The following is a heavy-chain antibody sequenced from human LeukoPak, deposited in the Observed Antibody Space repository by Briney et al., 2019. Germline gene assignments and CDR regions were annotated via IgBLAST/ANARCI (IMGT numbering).Heavy chain of an antibody. CDR2: LSAAGGGT. Sequence: QPGGSLRLSCAASGFTFSRYPMSWVRQAPGKGLEWVSTLSAAGGGTYYADSVKGRFTISRDNSKNTLYLQMNSLRAEDTAVYYCARGSNYGDYDYWGQGTLVTVSS. CDR3: ARGSNYGDYDY. J-gene: IGHJ4*02. V-gene: IGHV3-23*01. D-gene: IGHD4-17*01. CDR1: GFTFSRYP.